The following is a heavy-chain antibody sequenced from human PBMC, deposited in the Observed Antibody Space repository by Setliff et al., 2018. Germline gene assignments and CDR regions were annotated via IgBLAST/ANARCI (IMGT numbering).Heavy chain of an antibody. CDR1: GFTFSSYS. J-gene: IGHJ6*03. V-gene: IGHV3-48*01. D-gene: IGHD2-15*01. CDR2: ISSSGSTI. Sequence: PGGSLRLSCAASGFTFSSYSMNWVRQAPGKGLEWVSYISSSGSTIYYADSVKGRLTISRDNAKNSLYLQMNSLRAEDTAVYYCARIRLCGGRVICPPGRYVDVWGKGTTVTVSS. CDR3: ARIRLCGGRVICPPGRYVDV.